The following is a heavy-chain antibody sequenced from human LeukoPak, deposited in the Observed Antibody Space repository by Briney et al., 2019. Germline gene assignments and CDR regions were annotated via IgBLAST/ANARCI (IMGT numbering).Heavy chain of an antibody. CDR3: AAQSARDTAMATALDY. D-gene: IGHD5-18*01. CDR2: MNPNSGNT. J-gene: IGHJ4*02. V-gene: IGHV1-8*02. Sequence: ASVKVSCKASGYTFSSYGISWVRQAPGQGLEWMGWMNPNSGNTGYAQKFQGRVTMTRNTSISTAYMELSSLRSEDTAVYYCAAQSARDTAMATALDYWGQGTLVTVSS. CDR1: GYTFSSYG.